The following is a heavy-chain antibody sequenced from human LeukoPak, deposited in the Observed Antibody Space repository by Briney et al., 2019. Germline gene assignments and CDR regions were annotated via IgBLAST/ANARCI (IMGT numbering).Heavy chain of an antibody. CDR2: ISGSGGST. Sequence: PGGSLRLSCAASGFTFSSYAMSWVRQAPGKGLEWVSAISGSGGSTYYADFVKGRFTISRDNSKNTLYLQMNSLRAEDTAVYYCAKDIAARPARLGRGYNWFDPWGQGTLVTVSS. V-gene: IGHV3-23*01. CDR3: AKDIAARPARLGRGYNWFDP. CDR1: GFTFSSYA. J-gene: IGHJ5*02. D-gene: IGHD6-6*01.